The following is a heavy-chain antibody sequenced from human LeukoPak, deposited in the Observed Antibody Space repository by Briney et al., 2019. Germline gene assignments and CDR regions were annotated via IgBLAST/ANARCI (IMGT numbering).Heavy chain of an antibody. CDR3: ARDQLRGYSSGWYYSYSGMDV. D-gene: IGHD6-19*01. CDR2: ISYYGSNK. V-gene: IGHV3-30-3*01. J-gene: IGHJ6*02. CDR1: GFTFSSYA. Sequence: GGSLRLSCAASGFTFSSYAMHWVRQAPGKGLEWVAVISYYGSNKYYADSVKGRFTISRDNSKNTLYLQMNSLRAEDTAVYYCARDQLRGYSSGWYYSYSGMDVWAKGPRSPSP.